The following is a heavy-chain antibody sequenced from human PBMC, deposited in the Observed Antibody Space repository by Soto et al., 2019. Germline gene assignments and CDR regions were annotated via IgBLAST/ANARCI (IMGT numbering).Heavy chain of an antibody. CDR3: ARDLQYQLLSFDY. CDR2: IIPILGIA. J-gene: IGHJ4*02. CDR1: GGTFSSYT. V-gene: IGHV1-69*04. Sequence: SVKVSCKASGGTFSSYTISWVRQAPGQGLEWMGRIIPILGIANYAQKFQGRVTITADKSTSTAYMELSSLRSEYTAVYYCARDLQYQLLSFDYWGQGTLVTVSS. D-gene: IGHD2-2*01.